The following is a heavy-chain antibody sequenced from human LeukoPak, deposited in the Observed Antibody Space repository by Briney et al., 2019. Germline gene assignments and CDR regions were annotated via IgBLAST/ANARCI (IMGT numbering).Heavy chain of an antibody. J-gene: IGHJ6*03. CDR1: GFTFSSYW. Sequence: PGGSLRLSCAASGFTFSSYWMSWVRQAPGKGLEWVANIKQDGSEKYYVDSVKGRFTISRDNAKNSLYLQMNSLRAEDTAVYYCAREVGSYCSSTSCYPGGIGYYYYMDVWGKGTTVTVSS. CDR2: IKQDGSEK. D-gene: IGHD2-2*01. V-gene: IGHV3-7*01. CDR3: AREVGSYCSSTSCYPGGIGYYYYMDV.